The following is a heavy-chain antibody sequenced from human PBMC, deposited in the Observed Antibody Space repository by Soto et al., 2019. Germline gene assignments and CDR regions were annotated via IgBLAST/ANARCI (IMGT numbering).Heavy chain of an antibody. V-gene: IGHV3-74*02. J-gene: IGHJ4*02. D-gene: IGHD2-15*01. CDR2: INNDGSTT. CDR1: GFTFSSYG. CDR3: ARSDCSGGSCYSARLY. Sequence: VQLVESGGGVVQPGRSLRLSCAASGFTFSSYGMHWVRQAPGKGLVWVSRINNDGSTTDYADSVKGRFTISRDNAKNTLYLQMNSLRAEDTAVYYCARSDCSGGSCYSARLYWGQGTLVTVSS.